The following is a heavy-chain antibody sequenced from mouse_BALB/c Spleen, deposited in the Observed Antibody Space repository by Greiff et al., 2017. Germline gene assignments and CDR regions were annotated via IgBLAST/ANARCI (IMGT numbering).Heavy chain of an antibody. Sequence: EVQGVESGGGLVKPGGSLKLSCAASGFTFSDYYMYWVRQTPEKRLEWVATISRDNAKNNLYLQMSSLKSEDTAMYYCARGLVYAMDYWGQGTSVTVSS. D-gene: IGHD3-3*01. J-gene: IGHJ4*01. CDR1: GFTFSDYY. CDR3: ARGLVYAMDY. V-gene: IGHV5-4*02.